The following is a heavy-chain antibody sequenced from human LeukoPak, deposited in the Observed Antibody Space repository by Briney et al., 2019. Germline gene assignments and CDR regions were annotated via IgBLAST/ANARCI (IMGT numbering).Heavy chain of an antibody. CDR2: ISHSGST. CDR3: ARGGRWLQFNY. J-gene: IGHJ4*02. D-gene: IGHD5-24*01. V-gene: IGHV4-59*01. Sequence: PSETLSLTCAVYGGSFSGYYWSWIRQPPGKGLEWIGYISHSGSTNYNPSLKSRVTISVDTSKNQFSLKLSSVTAADTAVYYCARGGRWLQFNYWGQGTLVTVSS. CDR1: GGSFSGYY.